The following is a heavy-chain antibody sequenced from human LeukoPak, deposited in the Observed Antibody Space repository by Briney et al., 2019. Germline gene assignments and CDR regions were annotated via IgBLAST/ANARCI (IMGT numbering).Heavy chain of an antibody. CDR1: GFIFSGYG. CDR2: IWYDGSNK. Sequence: GGSLRLSCVASGFIFSGYGMHWVRQAPGKGLEWVAVIWYDGSNKYYADSVKGRFTISRDNSKNTLYLQMNSLRAEDTAVYYCARDRDWNDGLDYWGQGTLVTVSS. D-gene: IGHD1-1*01. CDR3: ARDRDWNDGLDY. J-gene: IGHJ4*02. V-gene: IGHV3-33*01.